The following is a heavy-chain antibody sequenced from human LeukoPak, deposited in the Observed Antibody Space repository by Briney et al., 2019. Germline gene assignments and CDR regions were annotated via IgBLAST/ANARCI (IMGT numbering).Heavy chain of an antibody. D-gene: IGHD2-2*01. V-gene: IGHV3-48*03. CDR2: INSSGSTI. J-gene: IGHJ4*02. CDR1: GFTFSSYE. CDR3: ARETGCRSTRCHYYFDY. Sequence: PGGSLRLSCAASGFTFSSYEMNWVRQAPGKGLEWVSYINSSGSTIYYADSVKGRFTISRDNAKNSLYLQMNSLRAEDTAVYYCARETGCRSTRCHYYFDYWGQGTLVTVSS.